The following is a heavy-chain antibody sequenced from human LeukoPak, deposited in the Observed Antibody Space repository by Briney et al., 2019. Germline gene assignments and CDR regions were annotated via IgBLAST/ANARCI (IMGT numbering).Heavy chain of an antibody. V-gene: IGHV3-48*04. CDR3: ARDPAPAATYLDY. J-gene: IGHJ4*02. CDR2: ISSSSSTI. Sequence: GGSLRLSCAASGFTFSSYSMNWVRQAPGKGLEWVSYISSSSSTIYYADSVKGRFTISRDSAKNSLYLQMNSLRAEDTAVYYCARDPAPAATYLDYWGQGTLVTISS. D-gene: IGHD2-2*01. CDR1: GFTFSSYS.